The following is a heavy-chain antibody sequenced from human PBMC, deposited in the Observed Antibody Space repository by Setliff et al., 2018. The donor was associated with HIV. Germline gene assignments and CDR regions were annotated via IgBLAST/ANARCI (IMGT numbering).Heavy chain of an antibody. J-gene: IGHJ4*02. V-gene: IGHV4-59*12. CDR1: GFSISSDYY. Sequence: SETLSLTCSVSGFSISSDYYWNWVRQPPGQGLEWIGYIYYSGSTNYNPSLKSRVTISVDTSKNQFSLKLSSVTAADTAVYYCARYSGIAVNDWGQGTLVTVSA. CDR2: IYYSGST. D-gene: IGHD6-19*01. CDR3: ARYSGIAVND.